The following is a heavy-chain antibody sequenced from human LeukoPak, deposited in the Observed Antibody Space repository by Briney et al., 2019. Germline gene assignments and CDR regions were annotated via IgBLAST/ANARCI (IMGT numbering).Heavy chain of an antibody. CDR2: ISYDGSNK. D-gene: IGHD3-22*01. Sequence: GGSLRLSCAASGFTFSSYAMHWVRQAPGKGLEWVAVISYDGSNKYYADSVKGRFTISRDNSKNTLYLQMNSLRAEDTAVYYCARDYDSSGYLDYWGQGTLLTVSS. CDR1: GFTFSSYA. J-gene: IGHJ4*02. V-gene: IGHV3-30-3*01. CDR3: ARDYDSSGYLDY.